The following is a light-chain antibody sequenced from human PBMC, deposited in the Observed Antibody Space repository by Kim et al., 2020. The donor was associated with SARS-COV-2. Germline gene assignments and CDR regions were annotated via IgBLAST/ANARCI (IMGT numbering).Light chain of an antibody. Sequence: IVLTQSPGTLSLPPGERATLSCRASQSVISSYLAWYQHKPGQAPRLVIYGTSTRASGIADRFSGSGSGTDFTLTVSRLEPEDSAVYYCQHYGSSWWTFGPGTKVDIK. CDR1: QSVISSY. CDR2: GTS. V-gene: IGKV3-20*01. CDR3: QHYGSSWWT. J-gene: IGKJ1*01.